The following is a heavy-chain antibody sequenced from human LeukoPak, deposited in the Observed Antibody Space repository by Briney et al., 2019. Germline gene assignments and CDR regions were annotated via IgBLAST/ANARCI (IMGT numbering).Heavy chain of an antibody. D-gene: IGHD3-3*01. Sequence: GGSLRLSCAASGFSFSSYGMHWVRQAPGKGLEWVTFIRYDGSDKFYADSVKGRFTTSRDNSRSTLYLQMNSLRPEDTAVYYCARVPEHYDFWSDIYDYWGQGTLVTVSS. CDR3: ARVPEHYDFWSDIYDY. CDR1: GFSFSSYG. V-gene: IGHV3-30*02. CDR2: IRYDGSDK. J-gene: IGHJ4*02.